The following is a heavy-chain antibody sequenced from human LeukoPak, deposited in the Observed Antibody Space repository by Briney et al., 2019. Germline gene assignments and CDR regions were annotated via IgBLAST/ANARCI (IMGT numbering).Heavy chain of an antibody. D-gene: IGHD1-26*01. CDR1: GFTFSSYS. CDR2: ISSSSYI. V-gene: IGHV3-21*01. CDR3: ARGRRGSYSYYYGMDV. Sequence: GGSLRLSCAASGFTFSSYSMNWVRQAPGKGLEWVSSISSSSYIYYADSVKGRFTISRDNAKNSLYLQMNSLRAEDTAVYYCARGRRGSYSYYYGMDVWGQGTTVTVSS. J-gene: IGHJ6*02.